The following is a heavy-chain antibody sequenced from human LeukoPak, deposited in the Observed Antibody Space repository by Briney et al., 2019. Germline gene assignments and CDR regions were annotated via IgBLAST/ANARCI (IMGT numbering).Heavy chain of an antibody. CDR3: ATTYSTCSGGSCYFGDY. Sequence: SETLSLTCAVYGGSFSGYYWSWIRQPPGKGLEWIGEINHSGSTNYNPSLKSRVTISVDTSKNRFSLKLSSVTAADTAVYYCATTYSTCSGGSCYFGDYWGQGTLVTVSS. J-gene: IGHJ4*02. CDR1: GGSFSGYY. V-gene: IGHV4-34*01. D-gene: IGHD2-15*01. CDR2: INHSGST.